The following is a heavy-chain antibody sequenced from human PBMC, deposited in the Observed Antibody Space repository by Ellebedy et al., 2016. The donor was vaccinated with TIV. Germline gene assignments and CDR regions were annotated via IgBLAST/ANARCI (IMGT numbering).Heavy chain of an antibody. CDR2: ISWNSVSI. V-gene: IGHV3-9*01. Sequence: GGSLRLSXAASGFTFDAYGMHWVRKAPGKGLEWVSGISWNSVSIEYADSVKGRFTISRDNAKNSLYLQMNSLRPEDTALYYCAKDFSSSPSSLVDYWGQGTLVTVSS. CDR3: AKDFSSSPSSLVDY. D-gene: IGHD6-6*01. CDR1: GFTFDAYG. J-gene: IGHJ4*02.